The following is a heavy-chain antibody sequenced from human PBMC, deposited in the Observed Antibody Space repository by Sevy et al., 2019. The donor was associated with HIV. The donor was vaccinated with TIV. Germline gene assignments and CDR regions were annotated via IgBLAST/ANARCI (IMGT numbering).Heavy chain of an antibody. J-gene: IGHJ4*02. CDR2: ISYDGSNK. CDR1: GFTFSSYA. Sequence: GGSLRLSCAASGFTFSSYAMHWVRQAPGKGLEWVAVISYDGSNKYYADSVKGRFTISRDNSKNTLYLQMNSLRAEDTSVYYCAREVAVAGPADFDYWGQGTLVTVSS. D-gene: IGHD6-19*01. V-gene: IGHV3-30-3*01. CDR3: AREVAVAGPADFDY.